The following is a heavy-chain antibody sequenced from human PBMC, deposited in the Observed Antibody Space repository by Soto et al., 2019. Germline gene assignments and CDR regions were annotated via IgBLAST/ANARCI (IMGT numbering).Heavy chain of an antibody. CDR1: GGSISGYY. CDR3: AREVASPGAWYFDL. Sequence: QVQLQESGPGLVKPSETLSLTCTVSGGSISGYYWNWIRQPPGKGLEWIGYFYYTGSTKYNPSLKSRLTISVDKSRNQFSLTLTSVTTVDTAVYYCAREVASPGAWYFDLWGRGSLVAVSS. D-gene: IGHD6-13*01. V-gene: IGHV4-59*01. J-gene: IGHJ2*01. CDR2: FYYTGST.